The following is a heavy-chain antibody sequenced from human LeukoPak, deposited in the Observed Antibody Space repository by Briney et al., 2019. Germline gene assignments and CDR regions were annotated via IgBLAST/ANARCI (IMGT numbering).Heavy chain of an antibody. V-gene: IGHV3-30*18. D-gene: IGHD3-10*01. Sequence: PGGSLRLSCAASGFTFSSYGMHWVRQAPGKGLEWVAVISYDGSNKYYADSVKGRFTISRDNSKNTLYLQMNSLRAEDTAVYYCAKVLRRAAGITMVRGVIIGGFDYWGQGNLVTVSS. CDR1: GFTFSSYG. J-gene: IGHJ4*02. CDR3: AKVLRRAAGITMVRGVIIGGFDY. CDR2: ISYDGSNK.